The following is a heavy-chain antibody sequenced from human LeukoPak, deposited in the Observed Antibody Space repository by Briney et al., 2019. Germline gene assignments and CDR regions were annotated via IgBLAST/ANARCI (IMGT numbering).Heavy chain of an antibody. CDR2: INPNSGGT. V-gene: IGHV1-2*02. J-gene: IGHJ4*02. CDR3: AAGPLYLSSFSR. D-gene: IGHD6-13*01. Sequence: GASVKVSCKASGYTFTGYYMHWVRQAPGQGLEWMGWINPNSGGTNYAQKFRGRVTMTRDTSISIAYMELSRLRSDDTAVYYCAAGPLYLSSFSRWGQGTLVTVSS. CDR1: GYTFTGYY.